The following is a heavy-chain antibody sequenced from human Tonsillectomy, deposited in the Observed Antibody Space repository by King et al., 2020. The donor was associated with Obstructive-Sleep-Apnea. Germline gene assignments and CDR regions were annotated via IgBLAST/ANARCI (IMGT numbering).Heavy chain of an antibody. CDR2: IKTKTEGGTS. D-gene: IGHD1-26*01. CDR3: STEGDVGRADFYH. J-gene: IGHJ4*02. CDR1: GFTFTNAH. Sequence: VQLVESGGGLVKPGESLRLSCAASGFTFTNAHLHWVRQAPGKGLEWVGRIKTKTEGGTSDYAAPVKGRFTISREDSTETLYLQMNTLRTEDTAVYYCSTEGDVGRADFYHWGQGTLVTVSS. V-gene: IGHV3-15*01.